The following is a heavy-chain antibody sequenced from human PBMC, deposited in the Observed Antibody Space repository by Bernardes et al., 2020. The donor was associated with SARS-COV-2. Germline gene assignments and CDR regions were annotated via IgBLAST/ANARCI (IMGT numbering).Heavy chain of an antibody. Sequence: GGSLRLSCAASGFTFDDYALHWVRQPPGKGLEWVAGVSWNSGTIGYADSVKGRFTISRDNAKKSLHLQMNSLRGEDTALYYCAKDKGNYGDYVFGTLFDYWGQGTLVTVSS. D-gene: IGHD4-17*01. CDR2: VSWNSGTI. V-gene: IGHV3-9*01. CDR1: GFTFDDYA. CDR3: AKDKGNYGDYVFGTLFDY. J-gene: IGHJ4*02.